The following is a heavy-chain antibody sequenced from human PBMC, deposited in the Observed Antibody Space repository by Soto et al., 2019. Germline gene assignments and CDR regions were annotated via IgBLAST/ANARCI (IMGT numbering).Heavy chain of an antibody. D-gene: IGHD3-10*01. CDR2: INSDGSST. CDR1: GFTFSSYW. J-gene: IGHJ5*02. V-gene: IGHV3-74*01. CDR3: ARDSSLWFGELSSWFDP. Sequence: PGGSLRLSCAASGFTFSSYWMHWVRQAPGKGLVWVSRINSDGSSTSYADSVKGRFTISRDNAKNTLYLQMNSLRAEDTDVYYCARDSSLWFGELSSWFDPWGKGTLVTVS.